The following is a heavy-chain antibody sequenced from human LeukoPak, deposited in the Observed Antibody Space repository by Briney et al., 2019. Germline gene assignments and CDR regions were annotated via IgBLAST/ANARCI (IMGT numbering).Heavy chain of an antibody. D-gene: IGHD3-22*01. CDR3: ARDYYDSSGPEGSDAFDI. J-gene: IGHJ3*02. CDR1: GRSFSGYY. CDR2: INHSGST. Sequence: SETLSLTCAVYGRSFSGYYWSWIRQPPGKGLEWIGEINHSGSTNYNPSLKSRVTISVDTSKNQFSLKLSSVTAADTAVYYCARDYYDSSGPEGSDAFDIWGQGTMVTVSS. V-gene: IGHV4-34*01.